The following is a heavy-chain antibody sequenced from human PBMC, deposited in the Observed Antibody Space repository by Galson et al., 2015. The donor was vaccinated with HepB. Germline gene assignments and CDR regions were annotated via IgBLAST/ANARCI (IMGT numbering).Heavy chain of an antibody. J-gene: IGHJ4*02. CDR1: GFIFSSFG. V-gene: IGHV3-33*01. Sequence: SLRLSCAASGFIFSSFGMHWVRQAPGKGLEWVGVIWSDGSNKYYADFVKGRFTISRDNSKNILYLQMNSLRAEDAAVYYCVREHNSGWYLDHWGQGTLVTVSS. D-gene: IGHD6-19*01. CDR3: VREHNSGWYLDH. CDR2: IWSDGSNK.